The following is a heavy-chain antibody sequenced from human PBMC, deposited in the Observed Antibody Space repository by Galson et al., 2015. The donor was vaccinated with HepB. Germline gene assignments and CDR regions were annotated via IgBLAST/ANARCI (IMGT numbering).Heavy chain of an antibody. J-gene: IGHJ6*03. CDR2: IYSGGTT. V-gene: IGHV3-53*01. CDR3: AKVFWYSYGDYYMDV. D-gene: IGHD5-18*01. Sequence: SLRLSCAASGFTVSSNYMSWVRQAPGKGLEWVSVIYSGGTTYYADSVKGRFTISRDNSKNTLYLQMNSLRAEDTAVYYCAKVFWYSYGDYYMDVWGKGTTVTVSS. CDR1: GFTVSSNY.